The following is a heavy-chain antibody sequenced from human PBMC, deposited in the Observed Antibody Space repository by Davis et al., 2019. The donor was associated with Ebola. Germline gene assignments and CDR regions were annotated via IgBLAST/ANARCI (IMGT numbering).Heavy chain of an antibody. CDR2: IDPTDSFT. CDR3: ARLRRRGIYVSEGDY. Sequence: GASLMISCKGSGYIFSNYWISWVRQMPGKGLEWMGRIDPTDSFTQYSPSFQGHVTTSIDRSINTAYLQWSNLEASDTAMYYCARLRRRGIYVSEGDYWGQGTLVTVSS. CDR1: GYIFSNYW. J-gene: IGHJ4*02. V-gene: IGHV5-10-1*01. D-gene: IGHD1-26*01.